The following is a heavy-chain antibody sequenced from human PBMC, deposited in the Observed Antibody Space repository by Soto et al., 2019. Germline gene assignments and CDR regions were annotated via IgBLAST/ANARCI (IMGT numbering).Heavy chain of an antibody. CDR2: VSSGGNQK. V-gene: IGHV3-30*18. Sequence: XGSLKLSCTASGFSLGSVAMHWVRQAPGKGLEWVAVVSSGGNQKFYPDSVKGRFTISRDNPKNTVDLQMNSLRAEDTAVYFCAKDGAAGGTFDYWGRGTLVTVSS. CDR1: GFSLGSVA. D-gene: IGHD6-13*01. CDR3: AKDGAAGGTFDY. J-gene: IGHJ4*01.